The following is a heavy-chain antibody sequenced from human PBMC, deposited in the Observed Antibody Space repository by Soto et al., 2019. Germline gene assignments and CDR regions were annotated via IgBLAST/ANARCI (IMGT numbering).Heavy chain of an antibody. D-gene: IGHD3-3*01. CDR3: ARYLFRFGPTY. Sequence: EVQLVESGGGLVQPGGSLRLSCEASGITFSSYWMIWVRQAPGSGLEWVANIKEDGSDKYYAVSVKGRFAISRDNVRKLLFLQMNSLKAEDTGVYYCARYLFRFGPTYWGQGSLVTVSS. J-gene: IGHJ4*02. V-gene: IGHV3-7*03. CDR1: GITFSSYW. CDR2: IKEDGSDK.